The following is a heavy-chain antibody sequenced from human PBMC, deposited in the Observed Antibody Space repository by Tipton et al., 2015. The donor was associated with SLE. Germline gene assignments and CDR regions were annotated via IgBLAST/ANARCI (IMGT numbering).Heavy chain of an antibody. V-gene: IGHV3-23*01. D-gene: IGHD7-27*01. Sequence: SLRLSCAASGFTFSSYAMSWVRQAPGKGLEWVSAISGRGGSTYYADSVKGRFTISRDNSKNTLYLQMNSLRAEDTAVYYCANPLPGVLDAFDIWGQGTMVTVSS. CDR1: GFTFSSYA. CDR2: ISGRGGST. CDR3: ANPLPGVLDAFDI. J-gene: IGHJ3*02.